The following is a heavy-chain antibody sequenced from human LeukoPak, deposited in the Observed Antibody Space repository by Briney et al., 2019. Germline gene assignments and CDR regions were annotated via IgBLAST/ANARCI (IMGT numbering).Heavy chain of an antibody. CDR2: ISGSGGST. J-gene: IGHJ4*02. CDR1: GFTFSSCA. CDR3: ARDRTLYCGGDCPIDY. D-gene: IGHD2-21*02. Sequence: GGSLRLSCAASGFTFSSCAMSWVRQAPGKGLEWVSAISGSGGSTYYADSVKGRFTISRDNSKNTLYLQMNSLRAEDTAVYYCARDRTLYCGGDCPIDYWGQGTLVTVSS. V-gene: IGHV3-23*01.